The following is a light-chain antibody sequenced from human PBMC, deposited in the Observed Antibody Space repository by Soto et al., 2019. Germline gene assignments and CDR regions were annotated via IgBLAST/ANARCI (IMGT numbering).Light chain of an antibody. CDR3: QQYNSYST. CDR1: QSISTW. Sequence: DIQMTQSPSTLPASVDDRITSTCRANQSISTWLAWYQQKPGKAPKLLIYDASSLESGVPSRFSGSGSGTEFTLTISSLQPDDFATYYCQQYNSYSTFGQGTKVDI. CDR2: DAS. J-gene: IGKJ1*01. V-gene: IGKV1-5*01.